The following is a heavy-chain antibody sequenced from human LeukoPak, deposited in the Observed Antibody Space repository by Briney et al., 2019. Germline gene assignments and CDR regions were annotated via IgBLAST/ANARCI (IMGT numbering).Heavy chain of an antibody. J-gene: IGHJ4*02. D-gene: IGHD5-18*01. CDR2: ISGSGGST. CDR3: AKDLNTAMATDY. CDR1: GFTFSSYA. Sequence: PGGSLRLSCAASGFTFSSYAMSWVRQAQGKGQEWVSAISGSGGSTYYAESVTGGVTISRDNSKKALYLQMNSLRAEDTAVYYCAKDLNTAMATDYWGQGTLVTVSS. V-gene: IGHV3-23*01.